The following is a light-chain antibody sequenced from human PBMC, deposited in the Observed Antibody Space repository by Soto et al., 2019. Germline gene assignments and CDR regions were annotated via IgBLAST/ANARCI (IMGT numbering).Light chain of an antibody. CDR2: GAS. CDR3: QQYGSSPPWT. J-gene: IGKJ1*01. V-gene: IGKV3-20*01. Sequence: LTLSVGALSLYKGERATVSCRASECVSSSYLAWYQQKPGQAPRLLIYGASSRATGIPDRFSGSGSGTDFTLTISRLEPEDFAVYYCQQYGSSPPWTFGQGTKV. CDR1: ECVSSSY.